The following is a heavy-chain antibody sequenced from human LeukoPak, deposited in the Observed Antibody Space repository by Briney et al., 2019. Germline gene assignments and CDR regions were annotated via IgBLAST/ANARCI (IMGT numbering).Heavy chain of an antibody. CDR3: ARASTLLWFGELLSLDY. J-gene: IGHJ4*02. CDR2: ISSSSSYI. CDR1: GFTFSSYS. D-gene: IGHD3-10*01. Sequence: GGSLRLSCAASGFTFSSYSMNWVRQAPGKGLECVSSISSSSSYIYYADSVKGRFTISRDNAKNSLYLQMNSLRAEDTAVYYCARASTLLWFGELLSLDYWGQGTLVTVSS. V-gene: IGHV3-21*01.